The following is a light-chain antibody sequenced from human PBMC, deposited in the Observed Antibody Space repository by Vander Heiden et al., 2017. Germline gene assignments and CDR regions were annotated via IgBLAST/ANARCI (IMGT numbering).Light chain of an antibody. V-gene: IGKV2-24*01. CDR3: MQATQLRT. CDR2: KIS. J-gene: IGKJ1*01. CDR1: ESLVHSDGNTY. Sequence: DMVMTQTQLSPPVTLRHPASISCRSSESLVHSDGNTYLSWLRQRPGQPPRLLISKISNRFSGVPDRFSGSGAGTDFTLRNSRVEAEDVGVYYCMQATQLRTFGQGTKVEVK.